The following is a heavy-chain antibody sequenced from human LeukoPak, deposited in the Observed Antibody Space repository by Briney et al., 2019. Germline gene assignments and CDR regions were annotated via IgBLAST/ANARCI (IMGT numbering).Heavy chain of an antibody. V-gene: IGHV3-23*01. Sequence: GGSLRLSCAASGFTFSTYDMNWVRQSPGKGLEWVSSVSASGLSTYYADSVKGRFTISRDNSKNTLYLQMNSLTADDTALYYCARRKVGPTNYYYGVDVWGQGTTVTVSS. D-gene: IGHD1-26*01. CDR1: GFTFSTYD. J-gene: IGHJ6*02. CDR3: ARRKVGPTNYYYGVDV. CDR2: VSASGLST.